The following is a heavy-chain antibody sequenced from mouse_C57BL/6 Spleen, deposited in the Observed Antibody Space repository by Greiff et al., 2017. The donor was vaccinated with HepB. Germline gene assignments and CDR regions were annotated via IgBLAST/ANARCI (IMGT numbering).Heavy chain of an antibody. CDR3: TTDGFAY. CDR1: GFNIKDDY. V-gene: IGHV14-4*01. Sequence: VHVKQSGAELVGPGASVKLSCTASGFNIKDDYMHWVKQRPEQGLEWIGWIDPENGDTEYASKFQGKATITAATSSNTAYLQLSSLTSEDTAVYYCTTDGFAYWGQGTLVTVSA. CDR2: IDPENGDT. J-gene: IGHJ3*01.